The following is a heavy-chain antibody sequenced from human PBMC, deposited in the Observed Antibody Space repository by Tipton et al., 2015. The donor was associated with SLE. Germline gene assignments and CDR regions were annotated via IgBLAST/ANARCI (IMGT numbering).Heavy chain of an antibody. CDR1: GDSVNNYY. CDR2: VFHTGST. Sequence: TLSLTCTVSGDSVNNYYWSWIRQPPGEGLEWIGYVFHTGSTNYSPSFRSRVTMSIDTSKNQFSLNLSSVTAADTAIYYCAGSRAATTFPWGQGIMVTVSS. V-gene: IGHV4-59*02. J-gene: IGHJ5*02. CDR3: AGSRAATTFP. D-gene: IGHD1-26*01.